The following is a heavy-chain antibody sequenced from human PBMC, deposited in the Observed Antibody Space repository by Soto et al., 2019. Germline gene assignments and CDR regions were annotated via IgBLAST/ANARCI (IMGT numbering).Heavy chain of an antibody. J-gene: IGHJ4*02. V-gene: IGHV2-5*02. Sequence: QITLKESGPSPVKLTQTLTVTCTFSGFSLSNSGVGVAWIRQPPGKALEWLALIYGDNDKRYSLSLKTRLTSTTDTAKNQVVLTMTNMDPVHTATYYCAHCTLHDYGDYDPGTSHVFDSWGQGTLVTVSS. D-gene: IGHD4-17*01. CDR3: AHCTLHDYGDYDPGTSHVFDS. CDR1: GFSLSNSGVG. CDR2: IYGDNDK.